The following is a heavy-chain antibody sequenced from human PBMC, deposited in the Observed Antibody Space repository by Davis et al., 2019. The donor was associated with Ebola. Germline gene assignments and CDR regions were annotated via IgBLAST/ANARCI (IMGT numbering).Heavy chain of an antibody. CDR3: ARDRGMVSPYYFDY. V-gene: IGHV1-18*01. CDR1: GGTFSSYA. D-gene: IGHD2-21*01. CDR2: ISAYNGNT. J-gene: IGHJ4*02. Sequence: ASVKVSCKASGGTFSSYAISWVRQAPGQGLEWMGWISAYNGNTNYAQKLQGRVTMTTDTSTSTAYMELRSLRSDDTAVYYCARDRGMVSPYYFDYWGQGTLVTVSS.